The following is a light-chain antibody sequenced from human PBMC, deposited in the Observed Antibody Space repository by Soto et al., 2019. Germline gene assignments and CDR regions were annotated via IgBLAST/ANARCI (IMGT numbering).Light chain of an antibody. CDR2: GAS. CDR3: QQYNNWPPIT. Sequence: EVVRTQSPATLSVSPGESATLSCRASQTVGFKLAWYQQKPGQAPRLLILGASSRATGVPARFSGSGSGTDFTLTISNLQSEDSAVYYCQQYNNWPPITFGQGTRLDIK. V-gene: IGKV3-15*01. CDR1: QTVGFK. J-gene: IGKJ5*01.